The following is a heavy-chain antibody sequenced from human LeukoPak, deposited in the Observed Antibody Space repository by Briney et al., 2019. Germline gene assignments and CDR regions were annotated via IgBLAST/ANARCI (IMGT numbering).Heavy chain of an antibody. CDR1: GGSFSGYY. D-gene: IGHD3-22*01. CDR2: INHSGST. Sequence: SETLSLTCAVYGGSFSGYYWSWIRQPPGKGLEWIGEINHSGSTNYNPSLKSRVTISVDTSKNQFSLKLSSVTAADTAVYYCARGRYYYDSSGYYVGKVFDYWGQGTLVTVSS. J-gene: IGHJ4*02. V-gene: IGHV4-34*01. CDR3: ARGRYYYDSSGYYVGKVFDY.